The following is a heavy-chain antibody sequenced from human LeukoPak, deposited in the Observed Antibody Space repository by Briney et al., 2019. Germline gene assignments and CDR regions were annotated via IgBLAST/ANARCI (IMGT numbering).Heavy chain of an antibody. CDR1: GYTFTSYG. D-gene: IGHD6-13*01. CDR3: ARGHSSSSFDY. J-gene: IGHJ4*02. Sequence: GPSVKLSCKASGYTFTSYGISWVRHAPRQGREWMGWISAYNGNTNYAQKLQGRVTMTTHTSTSTAYMELRSLRSDDTAVYYCARGHSSSSFDYWGQGTLVTVSS. V-gene: IGHV1-18*01. CDR2: ISAYNGNT.